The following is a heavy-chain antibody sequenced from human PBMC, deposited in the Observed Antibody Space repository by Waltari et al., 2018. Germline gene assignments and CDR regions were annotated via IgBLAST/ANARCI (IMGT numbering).Heavy chain of an antibody. CDR2: IYSGANT. CDR1: GFTASGNI. V-gene: IGHV3-53*01. J-gene: IGHJ2*01. D-gene: IGHD6-19*01. CDR3: ARLRGISSGWTGDFDL. Sequence: EVQLVESGGGLIQPGGSLRVSCAASGFTASGNIMGWVRQAPGKGLEWVSIIYSGANTYYADSVKGRFTISRDYSKNTVFLQMSSLRAEDTAVYYCARLRGISSGWTGDFDLWGRGTLVTVSS.